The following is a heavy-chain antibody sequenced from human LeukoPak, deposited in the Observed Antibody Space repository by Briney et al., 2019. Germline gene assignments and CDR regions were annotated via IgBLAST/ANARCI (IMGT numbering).Heavy chain of an antibody. CDR1: GFTVSDSY. CDR3: ARAWSGTQYYFDY. CDR2: IYSGGST. V-gene: IGHV3-66*01. Sequence: GGSLRLSCAASGFTVSDSYMSWVRQAPGKGLEWVSVIYSGGSTYYADSVKGRFTISRDHSKNTLYLQMNSLKADDTAVYYCARAWSGTQYYFDYWGQGTLVTVSS. D-gene: IGHD3-3*01. J-gene: IGHJ4*02.